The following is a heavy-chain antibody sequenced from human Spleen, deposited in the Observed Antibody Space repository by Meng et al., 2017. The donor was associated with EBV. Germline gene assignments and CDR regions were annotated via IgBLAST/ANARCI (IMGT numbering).Heavy chain of an antibody. V-gene: IGHV1-18*01. D-gene: IGHD6-19*01. Sequence: QVQLVQSGVEVEKPGASVKVSCKASGYTFINYGISWVRQAPGQGLEWMGWISAYNGNTNYAQKFQGRVTMTADTSTSTAYMELRSLRSDDTAVYYCASLKDYSSGSTSWGQGTLVTVSS. J-gene: IGHJ5*02. CDR1: GYTFINYG. CDR3: ASLKDYSSGSTS. CDR2: ISAYNGNT.